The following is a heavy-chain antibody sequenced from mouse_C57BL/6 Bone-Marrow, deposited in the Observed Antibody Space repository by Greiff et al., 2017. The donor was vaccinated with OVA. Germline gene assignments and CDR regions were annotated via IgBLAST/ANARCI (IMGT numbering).Heavy chain of an antibody. J-gene: IGHJ1*03. Sequence: GASVKISCKASGYAFSSSWMNWVKQRPGKGLEWIGRIYPGDGDTNYNGKFKGKATLTADKSSSTAYMQLSSLTSEDSAVYFCAREDDYDWYFDVWGTGTTVTVSS. CDR2: IYPGDGDT. CDR1: GYAFSSSW. D-gene: IGHD2-4*01. CDR3: AREDDYDWYFDV. V-gene: IGHV1-82*01.